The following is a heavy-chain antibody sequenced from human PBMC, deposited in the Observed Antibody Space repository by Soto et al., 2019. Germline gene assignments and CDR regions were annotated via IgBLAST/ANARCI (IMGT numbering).Heavy chain of an antibody. D-gene: IGHD6-19*01. CDR2: INAANGNT. J-gene: IGHJ4*02. CDR1: GYTFTSYA. V-gene: IGHV1-3*01. CDR3: ARGVIAVAGYYFDY. Sequence: QVQLVQSGAEVKKPGASVKVSCKASGYTFTSYAMHWVRQAPGQRLEWMGWINAANGNTKYSQKFQGRVTITRDTSASTAYMELSSLRSEDTAVYYCARGVIAVAGYYFDYWGQGTLVTVSS.